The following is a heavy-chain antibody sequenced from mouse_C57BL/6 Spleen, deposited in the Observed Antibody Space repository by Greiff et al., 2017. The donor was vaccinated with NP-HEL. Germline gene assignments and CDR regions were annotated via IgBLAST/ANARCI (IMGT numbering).Heavy chain of an antibody. V-gene: IGHV5-16*01. CDR1: GFTFSDYY. Sequence: EVQVVESEGGLVQPGSSMKLSCTASGFTFSDYYMAWVRQVPEKGLEWVANINYDGSSTYYLDSLKSRFIISRDNAKNILYLQMSSLKSEDTATYYCARVYSNYDAMDYWGQGTSVTVSS. CDR3: ARVYSNYDAMDY. D-gene: IGHD2-5*01. CDR2: INYDGSST. J-gene: IGHJ4*01.